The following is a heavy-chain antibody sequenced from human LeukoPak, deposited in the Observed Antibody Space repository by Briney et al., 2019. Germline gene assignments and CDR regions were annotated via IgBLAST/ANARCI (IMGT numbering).Heavy chain of an antibody. CDR1: GGTFSSYA. CDR3: AKDVDRLNYYYYMDV. J-gene: IGHJ6*03. V-gene: IGHV1-69*06. Sequence: KVSCKASGGTFSSYAISWVRQAPGQGLEWMGGIIPIFGTASYAQKFQGRVTITADKSTSTAYMELSSLRSEDTAVYYCAKDVDRLNYYYYMDVWGKGTTVTISS. CDR2: IIPIFGTA.